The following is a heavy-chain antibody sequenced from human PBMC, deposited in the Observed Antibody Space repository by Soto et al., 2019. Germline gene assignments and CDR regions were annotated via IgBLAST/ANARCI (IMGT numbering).Heavy chain of an antibody. CDR1: GFTFSSYA. V-gene: IGHV3-30-3*01. CDR2: ISYDGSNK. J-gene: IGHJ4*02. CDR3: ARAVAGSLLPFDY. Sequence: QPGWSLRLSCAASGFTFSSYAMHWVRQAPGKGLEWVAVISYDGSNKYYADSVKGRFTISRDNSKNTLYLQMNSLRAEDTAVYYCARAVAGSLLPFDYWGQGTLVTVSS. D-gene: IGHD6-19*01.